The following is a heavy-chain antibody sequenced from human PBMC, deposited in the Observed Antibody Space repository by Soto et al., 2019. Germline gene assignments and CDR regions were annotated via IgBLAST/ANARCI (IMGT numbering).Heavy chain of an antibody. V-gene: IGHV1-3*01. D-gene: IGHD3-3*01. CDR3: ARDWNYDFWSGYYGMDV. J-gene: IGHJ6*02. CDR1: GYTFTDYA. CDR2: INAGNGKT. Sequence: ASVKVSCKASGYTFTDYAMHWVRQAPGQRLEWMGWINAGNGKTKYSQNFQGRVTITRDTSASTAYMELSSLRSDDTAVYYCARDWNYDFWSGYYGMDVWGQGTTVTVSS.